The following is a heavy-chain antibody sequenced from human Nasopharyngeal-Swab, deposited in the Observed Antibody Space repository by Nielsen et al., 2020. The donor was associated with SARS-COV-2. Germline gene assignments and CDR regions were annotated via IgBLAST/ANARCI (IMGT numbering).Heavy chain of an antibody. J-gene: IGHJ5*02. CDR1: GGSINSNY. CDR2: IYYTGST. D-gene: IGHD4-11*01. Sequence: SETLSLTCTVSGGSINSNYWTWIRQSPGKGLEWIGYIYYTGSTNSNPSLKTRVSISVDTSRNQFSLRLSSVTAADTAVYYCARSVSDYTNNDRFDYFAPWGQGSLVTVSS. V-gene: IGHV4-59*01. CDR3: ARSVSDYTNNDRFDYFAP.